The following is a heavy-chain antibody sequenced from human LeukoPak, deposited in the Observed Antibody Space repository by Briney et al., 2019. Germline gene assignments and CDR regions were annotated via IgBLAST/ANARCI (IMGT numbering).Heavy chain of an antibody. Sequence: PGRSLRLSCAASGFTFDNYAMHWVRQAPGKGLEWLSIISWNSGYIGYADSVKGRFTISRDNANNSLYLQMNSLRAEDTAVYYCARVQTTEADSFDVWGQGTMVTVSS. CDR3: ARVQTTEADSFDV. V-gene: IGHV3-9*01. CDR2: ISWNSGYI. D-gene: IGHD4/OR15-4a*01. CDR1: GFTFDNYA. J-gene: IGHJ3*01.